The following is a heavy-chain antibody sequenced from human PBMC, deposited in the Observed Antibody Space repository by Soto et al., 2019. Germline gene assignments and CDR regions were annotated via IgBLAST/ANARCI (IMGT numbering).Heavy chain of an antibody. Sequence: SETLSLTCAVYGGSFSGYYWSWIRQPPGKGLEWIGEINHSGSTNYNPSLKSRVTISVDTSKNQFSLKLSSVTAADTAVYYCARDYSSSWFYYYGMDVWGPGTMVTVSS. CDR2: INHSGST. CDR1: GGSFSGYY. CDR3: ARDYSSSWFYYYGMDV. D-gene: IGHD6-13*01. V-gene: IGHV4-34*01. J-gene: IGHJ6*02.